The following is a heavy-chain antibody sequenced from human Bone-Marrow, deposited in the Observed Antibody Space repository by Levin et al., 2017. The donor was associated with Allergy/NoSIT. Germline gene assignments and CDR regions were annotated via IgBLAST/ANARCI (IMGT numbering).Heavy chain of an antibody. CDR1: GYTFTSYG. J-gene: IGHJ4*02. CDR2: ISAYNGNT. D-gene: IGHD6-19*01. Sequence: AASVKVSCKASGYTFTSYGISWVRQAPGQGLEWMGWISAYNGNTNYAQKLQGRVTMTTDTSTSTAYMELRSLRSDDTAVYYCARGAYSSGWYGSDYWGQGTLVTVSS. V-gene: IGHV1-18*01. CDR3: ARGAYSSGWYGSDY.